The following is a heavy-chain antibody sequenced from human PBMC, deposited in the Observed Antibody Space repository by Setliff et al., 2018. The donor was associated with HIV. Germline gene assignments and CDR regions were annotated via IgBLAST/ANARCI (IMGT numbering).Heavy chain of an antibody. V-gene: IGHV4-38-2*01. J-gene: IGHJ6*03. CDR3: ARHGAYEAYYDYMDV. Sequence: SETLSLTCAVSGSSISNAYYWGWIRQPPGKGLEWIGSIYHSGSTYYNPSLKSRVTISVDTSKNQFSLKLSSVTAADTAVYYCARHGAYEAYYDYMDVWGKGTTVTVSS. CDR1: GSSISNAYY. D-gene: IGHD5-12*01. CDR2: IYHSGST.